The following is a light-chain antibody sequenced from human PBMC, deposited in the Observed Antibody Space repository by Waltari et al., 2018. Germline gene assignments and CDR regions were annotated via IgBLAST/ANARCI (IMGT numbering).Light chain of an antibody. J-gene: IGLJ3*02. CDR2: VNSDGSH. CDR1: SGHSSNI. V-gene: IGLV4-69*01. CDR3: QTGGHGTWV. Sequence: QLVLTQSPSASASLGASVKLTCTLSSGHSSNIVAWLQQQPEKGPRSLMRVNSDGSHSKGDEIPDRFSGSSSWAERYLTISSVQSEDEADYYCQTGGHGTWVFCGGTKLTVL.